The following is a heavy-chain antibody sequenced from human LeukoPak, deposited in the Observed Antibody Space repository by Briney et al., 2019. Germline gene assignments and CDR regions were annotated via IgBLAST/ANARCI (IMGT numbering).Heavy chain of an antibody. CDR2: IYSGGST. Sequence: PGGSLRLSCAASGFIVSRNYMSWVRQAPGKRLEWVSVIYSGGSTYYTDSVKGRFTISRYNSKNTVYLQMNSLRADDTAVYYCVRLGEKTSTKGYWGQGNLVTVSS. CDR3: VRLGEKTSTKGY. V-gene: IGHV3-53*01. D-gene: IGHD1/OR15-1a*01. J-gene: IGHJ4*02. CDR1: GFIVSRNY.